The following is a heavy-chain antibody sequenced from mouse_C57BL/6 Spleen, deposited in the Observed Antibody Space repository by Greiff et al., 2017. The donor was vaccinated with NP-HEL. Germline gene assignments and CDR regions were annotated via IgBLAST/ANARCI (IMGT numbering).Heavy chain of an antibody. CDR2: IYPGSGNT. J-gene: IGHJ4*01. D-gene: IGHD2-2*01. CDR1: GYSFTSYY. V-gene: IGHV1-66*01. Sequence: QVQLKESGPELVKPGASVKISCKASGYSFTSYYIHWVKQRPGQGLEWIGWIYPGSGNTKYNEKFKGKATLTADTSSSTAYMQLSSLTSEDSAVYYCARRGGYIYAMDYWGQGTSVTVSS. CDR3: ARRGGYIYAMDY.